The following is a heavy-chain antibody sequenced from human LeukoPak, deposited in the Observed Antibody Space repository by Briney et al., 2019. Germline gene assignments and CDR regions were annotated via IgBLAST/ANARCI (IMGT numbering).Heavy chain of an antibody. J-gene: IGHJ4*02. CDR2: IYYSGST. D-gene: IGHD4-11*01. CDR1: GGSISSGGYF. CDR3: ARDYESNYSFDY. Sequence: TLSLTCTVSGGSISSGGYFWSWIRQHPGKGLEWIGYIYYSGSTYYNPSLKSRVTISVDTSKNQFSLKLSSVTAADTAVYYCARDYESNYSFDYWGQGTLVTVSS. V-gene: IGHV4-31*03.